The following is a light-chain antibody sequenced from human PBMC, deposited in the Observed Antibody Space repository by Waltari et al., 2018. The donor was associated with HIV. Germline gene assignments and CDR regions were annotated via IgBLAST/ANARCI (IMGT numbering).Light chain of an antibody. CDR3: QAWDSSTVV. CDR1: NLEKNN. V-gene: IGLV3-1*01. CDR2: QDS. J-gene: IGLJ2*01. Sequence: SYEMTQPPSASVSPGQTASINCSGDNLEKNNVCWYQQKPGQSPVMVIYQDSKRPSGIPERFSGSNSGNTATLTISGTQAMDEADYYCQAWDSSTVVFGGGTKLTVL.